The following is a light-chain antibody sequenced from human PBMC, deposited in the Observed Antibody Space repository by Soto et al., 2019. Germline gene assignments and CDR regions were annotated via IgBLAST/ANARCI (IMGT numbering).Light chain of an antibody. CDR1: QSVSSN. CDR3: QQYHSWHPT. J-gene: IGKJ1*01. Sequence: EIVLTQSPGTLSLSPGERATLSCRASQSVSSNLAWYQQKPGQAPRLLIYGASTRATVIPAGFSGSGSGTEFTLTISSLQSEDFEVYYCQQYHSWHPTFGKGTKVDI. V-gene: IGKV3-15*01. CDR2: GAS.